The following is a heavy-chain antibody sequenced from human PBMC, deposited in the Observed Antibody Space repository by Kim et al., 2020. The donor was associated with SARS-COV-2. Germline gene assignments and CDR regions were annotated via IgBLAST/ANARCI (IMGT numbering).Heavy chain of an antibody. J-gene: IGHJ2*01. CDR2: TYYRSKWYN. D-gene: IGHD6-13*01. CDR1: GDSVSSNSAA. CDR3: ARDADSSSWGNNWYFDL. Sequence: SQTLSLTCAISGDSVSSNSAAWNWIRQSPSRGLEWLGRTYYRSKWYNDYAVSVKSRITINPDTSKNQFSLQLNSVTPEDTAVYYCARDADSSSWGNNWYFDLWGRGTLVTVSS. V-gene: IGHV6-1*01.